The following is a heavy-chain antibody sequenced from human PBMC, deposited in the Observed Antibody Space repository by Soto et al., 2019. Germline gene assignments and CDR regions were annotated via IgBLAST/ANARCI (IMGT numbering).Heavy chain of an antibody. CDR1: GYTFTSYG. J-gene: IGHJ4*02. CDR3: ARERGGYKHFDH. V-gene: IGHV1-18*01. Sequence: QVELVQSGAEVKKPGASVKVSCKVSGYTFTSYGISWVRQAPGQGLEWMGWINTYTGNINYAQKLQGRVTMTTDTPTSTAYMQLRSLRSDDTALYYCARERGGYKHFDHWGQGTLVTVSS. D-gene: IGHD1-26*01. CDR2: INTYTGNI.